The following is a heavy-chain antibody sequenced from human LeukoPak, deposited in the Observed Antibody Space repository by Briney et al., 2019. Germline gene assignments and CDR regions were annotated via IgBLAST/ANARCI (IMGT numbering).Heavy chain of an antibody. D-gene: IGHD3-9*01. J-gene: IGHJ6*03. CDR3: ARVHYDILTGFKKSYYMDV. CDR1: GFTVSSNY. Sequence: GGSLRLSCAASGFTVSSNYMSWVRQAPGKGLEWVSVIYSGGSTYYADSVKGRFTISRHNSKNTLYLQMNSLRAEDTAVYYCARVHYDILTGFKKSYYMDVWGKGTTVTVSS. V-gene: IGHV3-53*04. CDR2: IYSGGST.